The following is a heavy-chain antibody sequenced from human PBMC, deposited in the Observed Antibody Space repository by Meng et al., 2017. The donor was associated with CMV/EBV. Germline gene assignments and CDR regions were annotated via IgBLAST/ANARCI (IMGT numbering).Heavy chain of an antibody. J-gene: IGHJ4*02. V-gene: IGHV2-5*02. Sequence: LKGVRPTVVKPTQTLTPTCTFSGFSLSTSGVGVGWIRQPPGKALEWLALIYWDDDKRYSPSLKSRLTITKDTSKNQVVLTMTNMDPVDTATYYCARIAAAGRFDYWGQGTLVTVSS. CDR2: IYWDDDK. CDR1: GFSLSTSGVG. CDR3: ARIAAAGRFDY. D-gene: IGHD6-13*01.